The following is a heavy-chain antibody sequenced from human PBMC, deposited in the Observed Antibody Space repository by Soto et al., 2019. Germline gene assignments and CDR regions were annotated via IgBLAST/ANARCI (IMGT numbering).Heavy chain of an antibody. J-gene: IGHJ6*02. CDR3: ARDSLFGVAENYYYYGMDV. Sequence: GGSLRLSCAASGFTVSSKYMSWVRQAPGKGLEWVSLIQSGGPTYYADSVKGRFTISRDTSENTVHLQMDSLRAEDTAVYYSARDSLFGVAENYYYYGMDVWGQGTTVTVSS. CDR1: GFTVSSKY. D-gene: IGHD3-3*01. CDR2: IQSGGPT. V-gene: IGHV3-66*01.